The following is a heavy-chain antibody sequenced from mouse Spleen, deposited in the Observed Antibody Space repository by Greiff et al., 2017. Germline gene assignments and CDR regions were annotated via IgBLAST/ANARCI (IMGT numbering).Heavy chain of an antibody. Sequence: EVQLQQSGPVLVKPGASVKMSCKASGYTFTDYYMNWVKQSHGKSLEWIGVINPYNGGTSYNQKFKGKATLTVDKSSSTAYMELNSLTSEDSAVYYCAREGGSSHFDYWGQGTTLTVSS. CDR3: AREGGSSHFDY. V-gene: IGHV1-19*01. J-gene: IGHJ2*01. CDR2: INPYNGGT. CDR1: GYTFTDYY. D-gene: IGHD1-1*01.